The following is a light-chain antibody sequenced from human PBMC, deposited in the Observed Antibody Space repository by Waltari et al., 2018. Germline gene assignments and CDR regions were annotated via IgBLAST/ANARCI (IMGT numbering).Light chain of an antibody. Sequence: QSALSQPASVSGSPGHTSTISCDGTDSDVGSYNHVPWYPHYPVKVPKLMIYEVSNRPSGVSNRLSGCKSGNTASLTIFGLQPEDEADYHCSSSTTSKTYVFGTGTKVTVL. J-gene: IGLJ1*01. CDR3: SSSTTSKTYV. V-gene: IGLV2-14*01. CDR2: EVS. CDR1: DSDVGSYNH.